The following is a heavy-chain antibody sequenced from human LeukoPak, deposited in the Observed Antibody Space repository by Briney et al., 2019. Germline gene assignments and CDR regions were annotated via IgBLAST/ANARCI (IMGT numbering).Heavy chain of an antibody. CDR2: IIPTLGIA. D-gene: IGHD4-23*01. CDR1: GGTFSSYT. V-gene: IGHV1-69*02. CDR3: ARASYGGNPGDAFDI. Sequence: ASVKVSCKASGGTFSSYTISWVRQAPGQGLEWMGRIIPTLGIANYAQKFQGRVTITADKSTSTAYMELSSLRSEDTAVYYCARASYGGNPGDAFDIWGQGTMVTVSS. J-gene: IGHJ3*02.